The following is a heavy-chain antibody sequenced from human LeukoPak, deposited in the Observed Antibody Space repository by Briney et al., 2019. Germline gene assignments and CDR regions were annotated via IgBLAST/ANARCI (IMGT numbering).Heavy chain of an antibody. Sequence: GGSLRLSCAASGFTFSSYGMHWVRQAPGKGLDWVAFIRYDGSIEDYADSVKGRFTISRDNSKSTLYLQMNSLRAEDTAVYYCAKVSPISPSGYLDYWGQGTLVTVSS. CDR1: GFTFSSYG. V-gene: IGHV3-30*02. J-gene: IGHJ4*02. D-gene: IGHD3-3*01. CDR2: IRYDGSIE. CDR3: AKVSPISPSGYLDY.